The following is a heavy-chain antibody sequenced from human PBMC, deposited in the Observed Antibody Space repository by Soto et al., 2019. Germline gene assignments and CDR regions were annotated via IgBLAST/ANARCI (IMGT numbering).Heavy chain of an antibody. D-gene: IGHD1-26*01. V-gene: IGHV3-23*01. Sequence: DVQLLESGGGLVQPGGSLTLSCAASRFIFSDCAMNWVRQTPGKGLEWVSSIGGGNTDRYYSDSVKGRFIIARDNSKNTMSLQMNSLRDDDTAVYYCAKDAVSYNGKWDWFDSWGQGTLVTVSS. CDR3: AKDAVSYNGKWDWFDS. J-gene: IGHJ5*01. CDR2: IGGGNTDR. CDR1: RFIFSDCA.